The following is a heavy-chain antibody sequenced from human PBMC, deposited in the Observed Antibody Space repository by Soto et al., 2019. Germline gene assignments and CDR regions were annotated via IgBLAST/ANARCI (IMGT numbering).Heavy chain of an antibody. CDR2: IKHSGTN. Sequence: SETLSLTCAVYGGSFNGYYWSWIRQPPGKGLEWIGEIKHSGTNNYNACLKSRVTISVDTSKKQFSLKLSPVTAVDTAVYYCARVGFGSSGYYSDIDDWGQGTLVTVSS. CDR1: GGSFNGYY. CDR3: ARVGFGSSGYYSDIDD. D-gene: IGHD3-22*01. J-gene: IGHJ4*02. V-gene: IGHV4-34*01.